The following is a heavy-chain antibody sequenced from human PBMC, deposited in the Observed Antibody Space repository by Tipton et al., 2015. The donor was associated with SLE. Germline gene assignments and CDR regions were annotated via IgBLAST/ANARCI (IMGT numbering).Heavy chain of an antibody. Sequence: TLSLTCAVYGGSFSDYYWSWIRQPPGKGLEWIGEINHSGVTHYNPSLKSRVTISRDTSGNQFSLNLSSVTASDTAVYFCTRAEFSSNWYMYWHFDLWGRGTLVTVSS. V-gene: IGHV4-34*01. CDR1: GGSFSDYY. D-gene: IGHD6-13*01. CDR3: TRAEFSSNWYMYWHFDL. CDR2: INHSGVT. J-gene: IGHJ2*01.